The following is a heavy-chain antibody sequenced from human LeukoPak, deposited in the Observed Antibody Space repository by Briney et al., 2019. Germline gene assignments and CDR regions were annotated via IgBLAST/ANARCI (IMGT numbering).Heavy chain of an antibody. J-gene: IGHJ4*02. CDR1: GFNFRGQA. CDR3: AKDVIRGSISYFES. D-gene: IGHD3-10*01. CDR2: ISGHGETT. Sequence: GGSLRLSCAASGFNFRGQAMSWVRQGPGKGLEWVAGISGHGETTYYADSVQGWFNISRDNSKNTLFLQVNSLRAEDTAVYYCAKDVIRGSISYFESWGQGTQVAVPS. V-gene: IGHV3-23*01.